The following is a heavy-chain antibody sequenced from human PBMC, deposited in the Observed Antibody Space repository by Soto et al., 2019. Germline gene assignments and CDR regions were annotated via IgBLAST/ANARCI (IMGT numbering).Heavy chain of an antibody. V-gene: IGHV4-4*02. CDR2: LYHSGST. CDR3: ARAWPSVDSYGSGVMDV. D-gene: IGHD5-18*01. J-gene: IGHJ6*02. CDR1: GGSISSSNW. Sequence: QVQLQESGPGLVKPSGTLSVTCAVSGGSISSSNWWNWVRQPPGKGLEWIGALYHSGSTNYNPSLRSRVTISLDKSKNQSSLRVKSVTAADTAEYYCARAWPSVDSYGSGVMDVWGQGTTVTVSS.